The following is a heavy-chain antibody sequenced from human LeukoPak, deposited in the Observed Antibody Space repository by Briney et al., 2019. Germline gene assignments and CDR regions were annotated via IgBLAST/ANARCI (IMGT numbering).Heavy chain of an antibody. CDR2: INWNGGST. J-gene: IGHJ4*02. CDR1: GFTFDDYG. Sequence: GGSLRLSCAASGFTFDDYGMSWVRQAPGKGLEGVSGINWNGGSTGYADSVKGRFTISRDNAKKSLYLQMNSLRAEDSALYYCARDGIAVAGVYYFDYWGQGTLVTVSS. CDR3: ARDGIAVAGVYYFDY. V-gene: IGHV3-20*04. D-gene: IGHD6-19*01.